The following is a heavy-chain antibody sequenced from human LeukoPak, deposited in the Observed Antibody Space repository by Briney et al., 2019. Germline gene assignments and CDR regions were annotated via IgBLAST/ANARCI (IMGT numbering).Heavy chain of an antibody. J-gene: IGHJ4*02. CDR3: ALWFGELAYFDY. CDR1: GGTFSSYA. V-gene: IGHV1-69*13. CDR2: IIPIFGTA. D-gene: IGHD3-10*01. Sequence: ASVTVSCKASGGTFSSYAISWVRPAPGQGLEWMGGIIPIFGTANYAQKFQGRVTITADESTSTAYMELSSLRSEDTAVYYCALWFGELAYFDYWGQGTLVTVSS.